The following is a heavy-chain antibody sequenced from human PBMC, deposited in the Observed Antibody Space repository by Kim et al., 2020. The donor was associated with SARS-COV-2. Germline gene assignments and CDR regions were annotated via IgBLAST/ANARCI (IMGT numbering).Heavy chain of an antibody. Sequence: GGSLRLSCAASGFTVSSNYMSWVRQAPGKGLEWVSVIYSGGSTYYADSVKGRFTISRDNSKNTLYLQMNSLRAEDTAVYYCAREGYHSSGQADAFDIWGQGTMVTVSS. V-gene: IGHV3-66*01. D-gene: IGHD3-22*01. CDR2: IYSGGST. CDR1: GFTVSSNY. CDR3: AREGYHSSGQADAFDI. J-gene: IGHJ3*02.